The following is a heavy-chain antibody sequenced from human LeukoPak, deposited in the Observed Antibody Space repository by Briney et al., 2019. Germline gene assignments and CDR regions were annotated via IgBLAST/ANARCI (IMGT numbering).Heavy chain of an antibody. V-gene: IGHV4-61*02. J-gene: IGHJ4*02. CDR3: ARASLWRTTVTTFDY. Sequence: SQTLSLTCTVPGGSISSGSYYWSWIRQPAGKGLEWIGRNYISGSTNYNPSRKSRVTISVDTSKNQFSLKLSSVTAADTAVYYCARASLWRTTVTTFDYWGQGTLVTVSS. D-gene: IGHD4-17*01. CDR1: GGSISSGSYY. CDR2: NYISGST.